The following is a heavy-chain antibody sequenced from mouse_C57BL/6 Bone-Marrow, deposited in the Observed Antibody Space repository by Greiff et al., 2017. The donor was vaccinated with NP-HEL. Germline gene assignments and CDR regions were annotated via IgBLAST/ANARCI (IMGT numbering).Heavy chain of an antibody. J-gene: IGHJ3*01. V-gene: IGHV5-12*01. CDR3: SRQGRYGYGDGWFDF. Sequence: EVQLVESGGGLVQPGGSLKLSCAASGFTFSDYYMYWVRQTPEKRLEWVAYISNGGGSTYYPDTVKGRFTISRDNATSTLYLQMSRLKSEDSALYYCSRQGRYGYGDGWFDFWGRGTGVTVSA. CDR1: GFTFSDYY. D-gene: IGHD2-2*01. CDR2: ISNGGGST.